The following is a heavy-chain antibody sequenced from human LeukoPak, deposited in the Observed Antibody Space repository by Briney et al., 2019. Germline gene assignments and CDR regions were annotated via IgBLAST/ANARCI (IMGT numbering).Heavy chain of an antibody. D-gene: IGHD6-13*01. CDR2: ISSSGSTI. CDR3: VSMPGMAAPFDY. CDR1: GFTFSDYY. V-gene: IGHV3-11*04. Sequence: GGSLRLSCAASGFTFSDYYMSWIRQAPGKGLEWVSYISSSGSTIYYADSVKGRFTISRDNAKNTLYLQMNSLRAEDTGLYYCVSMPGMAAPFDYWGQGTLVTVSS. J-gene: IGHJ4*02.